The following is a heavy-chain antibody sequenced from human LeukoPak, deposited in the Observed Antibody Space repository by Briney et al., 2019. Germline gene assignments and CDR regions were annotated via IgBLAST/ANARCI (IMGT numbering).Heavy chain of an antibody. D-gene: IGHD3-10*01. CDR1: GYSFTSYW. CDR3: ARSPWFGEFSPNWFDP. Sequence: MAGESLKISCKGSGYSFTSYWIGWVRQMPGKGLEWMGIIYPGDSDTNYSPSFQGQVTLSADKSISTAYLQWSSLKASDTAMYYCARSPWFGEFSPNWFDPWGQGTLVTVSS. J-gene: IGHJ5*02. V-gene: IGHV5-51*01. CDR2: IYPGDSDT.